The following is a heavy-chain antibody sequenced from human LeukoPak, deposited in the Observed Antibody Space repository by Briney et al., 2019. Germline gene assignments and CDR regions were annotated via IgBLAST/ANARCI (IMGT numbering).Heavy chain of an antibody. D-gene: IGHD3-9*01. Sequence: ASVKVSCKASGYTFTSYAMNWVRQAPGQGLEWMGWINTNTGNPTYAQGFTGRFVFSLDTSVSTAYLQISRLKAEDTAVYYCARSLRYFDWLKYYFDYWGQGTLVTVSS. CDR3: ARSLRYFDWLKYYFDY. V-gene: IGHV7-4-1*02. CDR1: GYTFTSYA. J-gene: IGHJ4*02. CDR2: INTNTGNP.